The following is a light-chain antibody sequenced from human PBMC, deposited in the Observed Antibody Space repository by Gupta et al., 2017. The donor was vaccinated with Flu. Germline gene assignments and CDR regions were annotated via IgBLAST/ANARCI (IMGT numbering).Light chain of an antibody. V-gene: IGKV1-39*01. J-gene: IGKJ1*01. CDR2: AAS. CDR1: QTISND. CDR3: QQTYYTPPT. Sequence: DSQMTQSPSSLSASVGDRVTITCRASQTISNDLNWYQQKAGKAPKLLIYAASSLQSGVPTRFSGSGFGTDFILSIDGLQPEDFATYYGQQTYYTPPTFGQGTKVEI.